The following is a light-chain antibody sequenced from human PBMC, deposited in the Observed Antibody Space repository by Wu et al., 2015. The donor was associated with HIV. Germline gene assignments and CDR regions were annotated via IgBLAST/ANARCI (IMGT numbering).Light chain of an antibody. CDR2: GAS. V-gene: IGKV3-20*01. Sequence: EIVLTQSPGTLSLSPGEGGTLSCRASQTISSNYLAWYQHIPGQAPRLLIHGASTRVTGIPDRFSGSGSGTDFTLTISRLEPEDFAVYYCHQYGNSPGTFGQGTKV. CDR3: HQYGNSPGT. J-gene: IGKJ1*01. CDR1: QTISSNY.